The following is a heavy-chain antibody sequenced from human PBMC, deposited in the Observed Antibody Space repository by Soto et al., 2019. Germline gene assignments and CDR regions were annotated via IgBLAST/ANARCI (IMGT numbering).Heavy chain of an antibody. CDR3: ARDLMARGVNSRWLY. D-gene: IGHD3-10*01. J-gene: IGHJ4*02. V-gene: IGHV3-23*01. CDR1: GFTFTSYA. CDR2: ISAGGGST. Sequence: EVQLLESGGGLVQPGGSLRLSCAASGFTFTSYAMNWVRQAPGKGLEWVSSISAGGGSTYYADSVKGRFTISRDNSKNTLYLQMNSPRAEDTAVYYCARDLMARGVNSRWLYWGQGTLVTVSS.